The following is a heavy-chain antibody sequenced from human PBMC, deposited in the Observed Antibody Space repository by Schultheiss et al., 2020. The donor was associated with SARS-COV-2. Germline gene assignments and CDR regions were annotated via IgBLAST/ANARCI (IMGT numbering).Heavy chain of an antibody. CDR1: GFTFGDYA. D-gene: IGHD3-3*01. CDR2: ISYDGSNK. J-gene: IGHJ4*02. CDR3: ARGPIYYNFRGGFLDY. V-gene: IGHV3-30*01. Sequence: GGSLRLSFTASGFTFGDYAMSWVRQAPGKGPEWVAVISYDGSNKYYADSVKGRFTISRDNSKDTLYLQMNSLGAEDTAVYYCARGPIYYNFRGGFLDYWGQGTLVTVSS.